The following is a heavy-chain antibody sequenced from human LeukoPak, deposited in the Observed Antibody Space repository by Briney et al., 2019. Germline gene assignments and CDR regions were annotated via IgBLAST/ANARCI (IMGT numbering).Heavy chain of an antibody. Sequence: GGSLRLSCAASGFPLSSYSINWVRQAPGKGLEWVSYISSSGSATYYVDSVKGRFTVSRDNAKNSLFLQMNSPRAEDTAVYYCVRVKGSYFDYWGQGALVTVSS. CDR3: VRVKGSYFDY. CDR1: GFPLSSYS. V-gene: IGHV3-48*01. D-gene: IGHD2-15*01. CDR2: ISSSGSAT. J-gene: IGHJ4*02.